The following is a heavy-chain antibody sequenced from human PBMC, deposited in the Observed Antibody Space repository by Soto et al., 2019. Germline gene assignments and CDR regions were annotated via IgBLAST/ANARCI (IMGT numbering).Heavy chain of an antibody. D-gene: IGHD3-16*02. Sequence: GGSLRLSCAASGFTFSSYAMSWVRQAPGKGLEWVSAISGSGGSTYYADSVKGRFTISRDNSKNTLYLQMNSLRAEDTAVYYCAKDEGDDYIWGSYRYFDYWGQGTLVTVSS. CDR2: ISGSGGST. CDR1: GFTFSSYA. J-gene: IGHJ4*02. CDR3: AKDEGDDYIWGSYRYFDY. V-gene: IGHV3-23*01.